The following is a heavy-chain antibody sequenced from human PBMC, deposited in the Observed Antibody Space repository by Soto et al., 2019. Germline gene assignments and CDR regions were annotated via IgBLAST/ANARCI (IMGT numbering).Heavy chain of an antibody. V-gene: IGHV4-31*03. J-gene: IGHJ3*01. CDR3: ARDVGCINGVCYEGRAYDV. CDR2: VYYSGST. D-gene: IGHD2-8*01. CDR1: GGSISSGGYD. Sequence: TLSLTCTVSGGSISSGGYDWTWIRQHPGKGLEWIGYVYYSGSTFYNPSLKSRVTISVDTSKNQFSLRLSYVTAADTAVYYCARDVGCINGVCYEGRAYDVWGQGTMVTVSS.